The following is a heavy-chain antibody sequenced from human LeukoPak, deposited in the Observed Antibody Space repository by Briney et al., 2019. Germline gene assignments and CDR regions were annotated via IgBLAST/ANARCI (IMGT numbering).Heavy chain of an antibody. J-gene: IGHJ4*02. CDR1: GFTFSSSW. Sequence: GGSLRLSSAASGFTFSSSWMHWVRQAPGKGLVWVSRINGDGSSTKYADSVMGRFTISRDNAKNTLYLQMNSLRAEDTAVYYCPKELVVRAGDYFDYWGQGTLVTVSS. CDR2: INGDGSST. D-gene: IGHD2-2*01. CDR3: PKELVVRAGDYFDY. V-gene: IGHV3-74*03.